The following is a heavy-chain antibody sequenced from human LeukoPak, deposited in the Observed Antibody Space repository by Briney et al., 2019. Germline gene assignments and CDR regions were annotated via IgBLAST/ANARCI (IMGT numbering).Heavy chain of an antibody. Sequence: GESLKISCKSSGYTFTSYWIGWVRQMPGKGLEWMGIIFPGDSDTRYSPSFQGQVTISADKSISTACLQWSSLKASDTAIYYCARRDSSGYSEYWGQGTLVTVSS. CDR1: GYTFTSYW. V-gene: IGHV5-51*01. CDR3: ARRDSSGYSEY. CDR2: IFPGDSDT. D-gene: IGHD3-22*01. J-gene: IGHJ4*02.